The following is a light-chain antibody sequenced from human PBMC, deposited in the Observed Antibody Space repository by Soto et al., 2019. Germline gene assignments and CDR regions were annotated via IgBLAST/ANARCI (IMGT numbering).Light chain of an antibody. CDR1: SSNIGSNY. V-gene: IGLV1-47*01. CDR2: RNN. Sequence: QSVLTQPPSASGTPGQRVTISCSGSSSNIGSNYVYWYQQLPGTAPKLLIYRNNQRPSGVPDRFSGSKSGTSASLAISGLRSQYEADYYCAAWDDSRVVFGGGTKLTVL. J-gene: IGLJ2*01. CDR3: AAWDDSRVV.